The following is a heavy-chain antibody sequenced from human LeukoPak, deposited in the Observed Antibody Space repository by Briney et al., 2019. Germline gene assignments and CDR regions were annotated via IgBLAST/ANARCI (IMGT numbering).Heavy chain of an antibody. Sequence: SETLSLTCTVSGGSISSSSYYWGWIRQPPGKGLEWIGTIYYSGSTYYNPSLKSRVTISVDTSKNQFSLKLSSVTAADTAVYYCASQEYGSGSPYVDYWGQGTLVTVSS. CDR2: IYYSGST. J-gene: IGHJ4*02. D-gene: IGHD3-10*01. V-gene: IGHV4-39*01. CDR1: GGSISSSSYY. CDR3: ASQEYGSGSPYVDY.